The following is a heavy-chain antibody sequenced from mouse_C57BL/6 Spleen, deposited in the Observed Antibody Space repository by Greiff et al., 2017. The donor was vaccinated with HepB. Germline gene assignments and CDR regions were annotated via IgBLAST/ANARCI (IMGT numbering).Heavy chain of an antibody. CDR3: ARIYDYDGRSSWFAY. Sequence: EVQRVESGPGLVKPSQSLSLTCSVTGYSITSGYYWNWIRQFPGNKLEWMGYISYDGSNNYNPSLKNRISITRDTSKNQFFLKLNSVTTEDTATYYCARIYDYDGRSSWFAYWGQGTLVTVSA. CDR1: GYSITSGYY. CDR2: ISYDGSN. D-gene: IGHD2-4*01. J-gene: IGHJ3*01. V-gene: IGHV3-6*01.